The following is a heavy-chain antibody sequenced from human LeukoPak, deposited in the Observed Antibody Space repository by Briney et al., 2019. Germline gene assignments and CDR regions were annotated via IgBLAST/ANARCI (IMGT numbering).Heavy chain of an antibody. Sequence: GGSLRLSCVVSGFHFGDVWMSWVRQAPGKGLEWVANIKQDGSEKYYVDSVKGRFTISRDSSLYLQMDRLRAEDTAVYYCAKEIGWSGYRPCYFDSWGQGALVTVSS. CDR3: AKEIGWSGYRPCYFDS. J-gene: IGHJ4*02. CDR1: GFHFGDVW. V-gene: IGHV3-7*03. D-gene: IGHD3-3*01. CDR2: IKQDGSEK.